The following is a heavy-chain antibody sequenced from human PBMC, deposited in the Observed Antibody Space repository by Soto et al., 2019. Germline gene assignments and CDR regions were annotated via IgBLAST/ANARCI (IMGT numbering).Heavy chain of an antibody. V-gene: IGHV1-2*04. Sequence: GASVKVSCKASGYTFTGYYMHWVRQAPGQGLEWMGWINPNSGGTNYAQKFQGWVTMTRDTSISTAYMELSRLRSDDTAVYYCARDLGSGSYYSGDYYYYYMDVWGKGTTVTVSS. D-gene: IGHD3-10*01. CDR1: GYTFTGYY. J-gene: IGHJ6*03. CDR2: INPNSGGT. CDR3: ARDLGSGSYYSGDYYYYYMDV.